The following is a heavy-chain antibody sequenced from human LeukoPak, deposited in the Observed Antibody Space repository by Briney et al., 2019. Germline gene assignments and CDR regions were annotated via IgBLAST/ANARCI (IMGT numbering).Heavy chain of an antibody. CDR1: GFTFSSYS. Sequence: GGSLRLSCATSGFTFSSYSMNWVRQAPGKGLEWVSSISSSSSYIYYADSVKGRFTISRDNAKNSLYLQMNSLRAEDTAVCYCAREYCSGGSCYHRLDYWGQGTLVTVSS. CDR3: AREYCSGGSCYHRLDY. D-gene: IGHD2-15*01. CDR2: ISSSSSYI. J-gene: IGHJ4*02. V-gene: IGHV3-21*01.